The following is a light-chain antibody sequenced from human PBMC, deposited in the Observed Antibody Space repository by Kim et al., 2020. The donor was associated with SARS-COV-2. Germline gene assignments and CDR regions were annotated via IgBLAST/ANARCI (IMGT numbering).Light chain of an antibody. CDR2: GAS. CDR3: QHYNNWPLT. CDR1: QSVSSN. V-gene: IGKV3-15*01. J-gene: IGKJ4*01. Sequence: GSPGERATLSCRASQSVSSNLAWYQQNSGQAPRLLIYGASIRATGIPARFSGSGSGTEFTLTISSLQSEDFAVYYCQHYNNWPLTFGGGTKVDIK.